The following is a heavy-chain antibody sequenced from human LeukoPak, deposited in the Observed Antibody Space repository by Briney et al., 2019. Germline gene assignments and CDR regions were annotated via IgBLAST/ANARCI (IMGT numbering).Heavy chain of an antibody. CDR1: GFTFSSYG. J-gene: IGHJ5*02. Sequence: GGSLRPSCAASGFTFSSYGMHWVRQAPGKGLEWVAVISYDGSNKYYADPVKGRFTISRDNSKNTLYLQMNSLRAEDMAVYYCAKEGPSGWYVVRWFDPWGQGTLVTVSS. D-gene: IGHD6-19*01. CDR2: ISYDGSNK. CDR3: AKEGPSGWYVVRWFDP. V-gene: IGHV3-30*18.